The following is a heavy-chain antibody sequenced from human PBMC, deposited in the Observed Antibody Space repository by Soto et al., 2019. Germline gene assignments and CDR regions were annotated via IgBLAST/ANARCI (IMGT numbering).Heavy chain of an antibody. D-gene: IGHD3-16*01. CDR1: GGSISSYY. Sequence: SETLSLTCTVSGGSISSYYWSWIRQPPGKGLEWIGSIYYSGSTYYNPSLKGRVTISVDTSKNQFSLKLSSVTAADTAVYYCARHVIWGSYLAYWGQGTLVTVSS. CDR2: IYYSGST. J-gene: IGHJ4*02. V-gene: IGHV4-59*05. CDR3: ARHVIWGSYLAY.